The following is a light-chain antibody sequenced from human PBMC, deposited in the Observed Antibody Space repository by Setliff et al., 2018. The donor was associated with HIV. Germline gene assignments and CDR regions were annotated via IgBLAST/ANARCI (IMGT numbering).Light chain of an antibody. J-gene: IGLJ1*01. CDR3: CSYTSRNTDV. CDR1: SSDVGAYNY. V-gene: IGLV2-14*01. Sequence: QSALTQPASVYGYPGQSITISCTGTSSDVGAYNYVSWYQQYPGKAPQLMIYEVSNRPSGVSNRFSGSKSGNTASLTISGLQAEDEADYYCCSYTSRNTDVFGAGTKVTVL. CDR2: EVS.